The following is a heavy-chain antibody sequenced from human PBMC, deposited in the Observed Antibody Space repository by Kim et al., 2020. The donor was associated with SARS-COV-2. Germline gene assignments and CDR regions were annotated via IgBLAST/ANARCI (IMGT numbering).Heavy chain of an antibody. D-gene: IGHD6-19*01. CDR3: ARVRLSSGWYFFDY. J-gene: IGHJ4*02. V-gene: IGHV3-33*01. Sequence: ADSVKGRFTISRDNSKNTLYLQMNSLRAEDTAVYYCARVRLSSGWYFFDYWGQGTLVTVSS.